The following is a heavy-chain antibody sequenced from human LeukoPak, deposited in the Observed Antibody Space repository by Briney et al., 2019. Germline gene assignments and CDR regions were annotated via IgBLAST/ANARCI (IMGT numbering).Heavy chain of an antibody. CDR2: IRYDGSNK. CDR1: GFTFSSYG. CDR3: AKDLAKELLYRRGKYYFDY. D-gene: IGHD3-3*01. Sequence: GGSLRLSCAASGFTFSSYGMHWVRQAPGKGLEWVAFIRYDGSNKYYADSVKGRFTISRDNSKNTLYLQMNSLRVEDTAVYYCAKDLAKELLYRRGKYYFDYWGQGILVTVPS. J-gene: IGHJ4*02. V-gene: IGHV3-30*02.